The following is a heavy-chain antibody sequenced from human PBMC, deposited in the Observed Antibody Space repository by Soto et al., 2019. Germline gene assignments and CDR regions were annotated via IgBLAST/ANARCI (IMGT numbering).Heavy chain of an antibody. D-gene: IGHD5-18*01. CDR2: INAYNGNT. J-gene: IGHJ4*02. V-gene: IGHV1-18*01. CDR3: ASSLLVGYGLEGESD. Sequence: QVQLVQSGAEVKKPGASVKVSCKASGYTFTSYGISWVRQAPGQGLEWMGWINAYNGNTNYAQKFQGRVTMTTDTSTSTAYMELRSLRSDDTAVYYCASSLLVGYGLEGESDWGQGTLVTVSS. CDR1: GYTFTSYG.